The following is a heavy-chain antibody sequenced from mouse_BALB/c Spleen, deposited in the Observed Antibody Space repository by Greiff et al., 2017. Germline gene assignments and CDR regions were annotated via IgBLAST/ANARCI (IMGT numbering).Heavy chain of an antibody. V-gene: IGHV5-15*02. J-gene: IGHJ2*01. CDR2: ISNLAYSI. Sequence: EVQRVESGGGLVQPGGSRKLSCAASGFTFSDYGMAWVRQAPGKGPEWVAFISNLAYSIYYADTVTGRFTISRENAKNTLYLEMSSLRSEDTAMYYCARDRAHYYGFFDYWGQGTTLTVSS. CDR3: ARDRAHYYGFFDY. CDR1: GFTFSDYG. D-gene: IGHD1-2*01.